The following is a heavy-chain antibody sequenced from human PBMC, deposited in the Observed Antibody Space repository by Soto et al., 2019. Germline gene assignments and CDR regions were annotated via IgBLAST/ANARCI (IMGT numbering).Heavy chain of an antibody. V-gene: IGHV3-23*01. CDR2: ISGSGGST. CDR1: GFTFSSYA. J-gene: IGHJ6*03. Sequence: EVQLLESGGGLVPPGGSLRLSCAASGFTFSSYAMSWVRQAPGKGLEWVSAISGSGGSTYYADSVKGRFTISRDNSKNPLYLQMNSLGAEDTAVYYCAQDKTGTTHYYYMYVWGKGTTVTVSS. D-gene: IGHD1-7*01. CDR3: AQDKTGTTHYYYMYV.